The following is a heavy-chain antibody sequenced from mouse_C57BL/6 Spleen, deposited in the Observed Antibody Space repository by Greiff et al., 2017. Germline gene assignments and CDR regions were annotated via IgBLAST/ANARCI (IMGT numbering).Heavy chain of an antibody. CDR1: GYTFTSYW. D-gene: IGHD1-1*01. Sequence: QFHVKQPGAELVRPGSSVKLSCKASGYTFTSYWMHWVKQRPIQGLEWIGNIDPSDSETHYNQQFKDKATLTVDKSSSTAYMQLNILTSEDSAVYYGTRYHYYGSSYKYFDVWGTGTTVTVSS. CDR2: IDPSDSET. CDR3: TRYHYYGSSYKYFDV. V-gene: IGHV1-52*01. J-gene: IGHJ1*03.